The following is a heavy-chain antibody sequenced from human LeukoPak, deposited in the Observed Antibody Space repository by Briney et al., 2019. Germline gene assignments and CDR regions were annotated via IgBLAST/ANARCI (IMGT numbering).Heavy chain of an antibody. CDR3: ARDRPGAYCSSTSCYKADAFDI. D-gene: IGHD2-2*02. V-gene: IGHV4-30-4*08. Sequence: SQTLSLTCTVSGGSISSGDYYWSWIRQPPAKVLEWIGYIYYSGSTYYNSSLKSRVTISVDTSKNQFSLKLSSVTAAATAAYYCARDRPGAYCSSTSCYKADAFDIWGQGTMVTVSS. CDR2: IYYSGST. CDR1: GGSISSGDYY. J-gene: IGHJ3*02.